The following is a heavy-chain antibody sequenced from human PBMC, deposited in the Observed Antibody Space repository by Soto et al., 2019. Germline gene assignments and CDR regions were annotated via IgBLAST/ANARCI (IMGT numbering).Heavy chain of an antibody. CDR1: GYTFTSYG. CDR3: ASVVAATSHFDY. V-gene: IGHV1-18*01. Sequence: ASVKVSFKASGYTFTSYGISSVRQAPGQGLEWMGWISAYNGNTNYAQKLQGRVTMTTDTSTSTAYMELRSLRSDDTAVYYCASVVAATSHFDYWGQGTLVTVSS. J-gene: IGHJ4*02. CDR2: ISAYNGNT. D-gene: IGHD2-15*01.